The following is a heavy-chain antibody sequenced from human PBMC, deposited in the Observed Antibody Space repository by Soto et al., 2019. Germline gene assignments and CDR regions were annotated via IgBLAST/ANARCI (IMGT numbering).Heavy chain of an antibody. J-gene: IGHJ4*02. V-gene: IGHV4-34*01. CDR2: INHSGST. D-gene: IGHD3-3*01. CDR3: ARVNYDFWSGYYTDY. Sequence: SETLSLTCAVYGGSFSGYYWSWIRQPPGKGLECIGEINHSGSTNYNPSLKSRVTISVDTSKNQFSLKLSSVTAADTAVYYCARVNYDFWSGYYTDYWGQGTLVTVSS. CDR1: GGSFSGYY.